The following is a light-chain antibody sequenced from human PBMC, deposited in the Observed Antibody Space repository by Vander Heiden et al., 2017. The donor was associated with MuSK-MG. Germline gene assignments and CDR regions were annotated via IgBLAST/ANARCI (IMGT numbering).Light chain of an antibody. V-gene: IGKV1-39*01. CDR2: AAS. CDR1: QSISSY. CDR3: QQCNSTPQT. J-gene: IGKJ4*01. Sequence: DIQTTPSPSSLSASVGDRVTITCRASQSISSYLNWYQQKPGKAPKLLIYAASSLQSGVPSRFSGSGSGTDFTLTISSLQPEDFATYYCQQCNSTPQTFGGGTKVEIK.